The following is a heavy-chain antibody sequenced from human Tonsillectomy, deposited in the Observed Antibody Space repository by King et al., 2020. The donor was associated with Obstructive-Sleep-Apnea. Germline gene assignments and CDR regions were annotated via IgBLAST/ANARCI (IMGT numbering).Heavy chain of an antibody. CDR3: ARSEDTSGYVDY. CDR2: IWYDGSNK. V-gene: IGHV3-33*01. Sequence: VQLVESGGGVVQPGRSLRLSCAASGFTFSSYGMHWVRQAPGKGLEWVAVIWYDGSNKYYADSVKGRFTISRDNSKNTLYLQMNSLRAEATAVYYCARSEDTSGYVDYWGQGNLVTVSS. CDR1: GFTFSSYG. D-gene: IGHD1-26*01. J-gene: IGHJ4*02.